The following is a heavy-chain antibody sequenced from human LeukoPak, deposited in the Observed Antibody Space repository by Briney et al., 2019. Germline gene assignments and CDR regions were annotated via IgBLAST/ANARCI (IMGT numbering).Heavy chain of an antibody. Sequence: PSETLSLTCAVYGGSFSGYYWSWIRQPPGKGLEWIGEINHSGSTNYNPSLKSRVTISVDTSKNQFSLKLSSVTAADTAVYYCARLSYDYVWGSYRYPRKFDYWGQGTLVTVSS. D-gene: IGHD3-16*02. V-gene: IGHV4-34*01. CDR1: GGSFSGYY. CDR2: INHSGST. CDR3: ARLSYDYVWGSYRYPRKFDY. J-gene: IGHJ4*02.